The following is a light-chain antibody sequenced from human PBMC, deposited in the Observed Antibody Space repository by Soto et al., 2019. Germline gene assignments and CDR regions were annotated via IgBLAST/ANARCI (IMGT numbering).Light chain of an antibody. CDR3: QQYNSYSWT. CDR2: KAS. V-gene: IGKV1-5*03. J-gene: IGKJ1*01. CDR1: QSISSW. Sequence: DLQMTQSPSTLSASVGDRVTITCRASQSISSWLAWYQQKPGRAPKLLIYKASSLESGVPPRFSGSGSGTEFTLTISSLQPDDFATYYCQQYNSYSWTFGQGTKVDI.